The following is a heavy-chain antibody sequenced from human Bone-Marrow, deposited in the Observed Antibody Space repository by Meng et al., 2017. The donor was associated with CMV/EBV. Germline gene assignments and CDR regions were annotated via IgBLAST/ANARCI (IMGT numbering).Heavy chain of an antibody. J-gene: IGHJ5*02. D-gene: IGHD1-1*01. Sequence: SETLSLTCTVSGGSISSYYWSWIRQPPGKGLEWIGSIYYSGSTYYNPSLKSRVTISVDTSKNQFSLKLSSVTAADTAVYYCARGGRYAGFDPWGQGTLVTVSS. CDR2: IYYSGST. CDR3: ARGGRYAGFDP. CDR1: GGSISSYY. V-gene: IGHV4-59*12.